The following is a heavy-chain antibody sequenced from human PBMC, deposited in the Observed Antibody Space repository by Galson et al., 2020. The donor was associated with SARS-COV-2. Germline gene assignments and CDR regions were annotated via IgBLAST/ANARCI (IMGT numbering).Heavy chain of an antibody. Sequence: SATLSLTCTVPGASISSSYWSWIRQPPGKGLEWIGYTYYSASTNYNPSLKSRVTISVDTSKNQFSLKLSSVTAADTAVYYCARVGLGYCSSTSCYSDYYYMDVWGKGTTVTVSS. CDR3: ARVGLGYCSSTSCYSDYYYMDV. D-gene: IGHD2-2*01. CDR2: TYYSAST. J-gene: IGHJ6*03. V-gene: IGHV4-59*01. CDR1: GASISSSY.